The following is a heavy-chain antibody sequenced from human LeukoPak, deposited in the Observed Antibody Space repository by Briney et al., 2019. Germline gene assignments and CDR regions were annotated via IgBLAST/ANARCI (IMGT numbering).Heavy chain of an antibody. CDR1: GFTFNNYG. V-gene: IGHV3-21*01. D-gene: IGHD2/OR15-2a*01. CDR3: ARAFGDY. CDR2: ISSSSSYI. Sequence: GKSLRLSCAASGFTFNNYGMHWVRQAPGKGLEWVSSISSSSSYIYYADSVKGRFTISRDNAKNSLYLQMNSLRAEDTAVYYCARAFGDYWGQGTLVTVSS. J-gene: IGHJ4*02.